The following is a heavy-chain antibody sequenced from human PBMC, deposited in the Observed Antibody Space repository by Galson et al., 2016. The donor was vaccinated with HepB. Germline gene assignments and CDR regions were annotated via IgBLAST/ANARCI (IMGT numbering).Heavy chain of an antibody. J-gene: IGHJ4*02. V-gene: IGHV3-48*03. Sequence: SLRLSCAASGFTFSSYAMNWVRQAPGKGLEWVSYISRSSSTIDYADSVKGRFIISRDNARKSLHLQMNSLRAEDTAVYYCARDFNWEPSEASDYWGQGTLVTVSS. CDR2: ISRSSSTI. CDR1: GFTFSSYA. CDR3: ARDFNWEPSEASDY. D-gene: IGHD1-26*01.